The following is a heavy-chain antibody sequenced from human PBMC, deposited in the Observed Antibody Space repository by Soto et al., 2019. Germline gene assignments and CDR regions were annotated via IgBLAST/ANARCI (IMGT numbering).Heavy chain of an antibody. V-gene: IGHV1-69*13. Sequence: SVKVSCKASGGTFSSYAISWVRQAPGQGLEWMGGIIPIFGTANYAQKFQGRVTITADESTSTAYMELSSLRSEDTAVYYCARDYIGSVRPALYYYYGMDVWGQGTTVTVSS. J-gene: IGHJ6*02. CDR3: ARDYIGSVRPALYYYYGMDV. CDR2: IIPIFGTA. D-gene: IGHD3-10*01. CDR1: GGTFSSYA.